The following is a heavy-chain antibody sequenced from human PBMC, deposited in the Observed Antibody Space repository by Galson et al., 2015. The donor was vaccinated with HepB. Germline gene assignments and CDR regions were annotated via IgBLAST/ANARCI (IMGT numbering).Heavy chain of an antibody. J-gene: IGHJ4*02. D-gene: IGHD3-16*01. CDR2: IDPSDSHT. CDR1: GFSLTSHW. CDR3: ARHGLGGFGS. V-gene: IGHV5-10-1*01. Sequence: QSGAEVKKPGESLRISCKASGFSLTSHWISWVRQMPGTGLAWVGRIDPSDSHTSLSPSFQGHVTISVDKSLSTVYLHWSSLKASDTAIYYCARHGLGGFGSWGQGTLITVSS.